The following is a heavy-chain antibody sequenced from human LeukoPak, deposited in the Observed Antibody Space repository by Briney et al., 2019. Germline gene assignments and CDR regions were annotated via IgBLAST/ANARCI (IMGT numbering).Heavy chain of an antibody. CDR2: ISGGGGRT. CDR3: ARRGVIRVILVGFHKEAYYFDS. Sequence: GGSLRLSCAVSGITLSNYGMSWVRQAPGKGLEWVAGISGGGGRTNYADSVKGRFTISRDNPKNTLYLQMNSLRAEDTAVYFCARRGVIRVILVGFHKEAYYFDSWGQGALVTVSS. V-gene: IGHV3-23*01. J-gene: IGHJ4*02. D-gene: IGHD3-10*01. CDR1: GITLSNYG.